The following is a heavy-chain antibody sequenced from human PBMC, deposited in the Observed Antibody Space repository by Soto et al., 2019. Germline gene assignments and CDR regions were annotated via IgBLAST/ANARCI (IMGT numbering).Heavy chain of an antibody. CDR1: GGSVSSGSYY. V-gene: IGHV4-61*01. D-gene: IGHD3-22*01. CDR3: ARAFVYYDSSGPRPDAFDI. CDR2: IYYSGST. J-gene: IGHJ3*02. Sequence: ETLSLTCTVSGGSVSSGSYYWSWIRQPPGKGLEWIGYIYYSGSTNYNPSLTSRVTISVDTSKNQFSLKLSSVTAADTAVYYCARAFVYYDSSGPRPDAFDIWGQGTMVTVSS.